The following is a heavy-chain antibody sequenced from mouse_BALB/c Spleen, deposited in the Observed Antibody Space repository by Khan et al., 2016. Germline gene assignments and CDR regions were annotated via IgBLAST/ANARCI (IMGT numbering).Heavy chain of an antibody. CDR2: IWRGGST. CDR3: AKTIYYGNYYSMDY. CDR1: GFSLTSYG. V-gene: IGHV2-5*01. Sequence: QVQLKQSGPGLVQPSQSLSITCTVSGFSLTSYGVHWVRQSPGKGLEWLGVIWRGGSTDYNAAFMSRLSITTDNSTSQVFFKQNSLQADDTAIYXGAKTIYYGNYYSMDYWGQGTSVTVSS. J-gene: IGHJ4*01. D-gene: IGHD2-1*01.